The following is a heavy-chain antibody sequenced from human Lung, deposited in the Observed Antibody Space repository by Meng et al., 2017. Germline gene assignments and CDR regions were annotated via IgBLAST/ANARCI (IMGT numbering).Heavy chain of an antibody. CDR3: TKNDFYCLGY. V-gene: IGHV4-4*02. Sequence: QVQRQGSGPGLVNPSGTLCLTCAVSGGSISSDNWWSWVRQPPGKGLEWIGEIYHSGSTNYNPSPKSRITISLDKPKNQFSLTLRSVTAADTAVYYCTKNDFYCLGYWGQGTLVTVSS. CDR1: GGSISSDNW. CDR2: IYHSGST. J-gene: IGHJ4*02. D-gene: IGHD2-21*01.